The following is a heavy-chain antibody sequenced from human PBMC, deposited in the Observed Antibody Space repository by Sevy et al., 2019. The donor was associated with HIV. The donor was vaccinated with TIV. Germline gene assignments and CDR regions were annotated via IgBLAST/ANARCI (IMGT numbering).Heavy chain of an antibody. CDR1: GFTFSSYS. CDR3: ASDRGVGTSSYGMDV. D-gene: IGHD1-26*01. V-gene: IGHV3-21*01. Sequence: GGSLRLSCAASGFTFSSYSMNWVRQAPGKGLEWVSSISSGSTYIYYVDSVKGRFTISRDNAKNSLYLQMNSLRAEDTAVYYCASDRGVGTSSYGMDVWGQGPTVTVSS. CDR2: ISSGSTYI. J-gene: IGHJ6*02.